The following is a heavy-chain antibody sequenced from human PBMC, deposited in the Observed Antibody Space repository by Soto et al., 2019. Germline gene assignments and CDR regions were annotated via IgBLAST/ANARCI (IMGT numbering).Heavy chain of an antibody. CDR2: IYYSGTT. D-gene: IGHD5-18*01. CDR3: ARGRGYSYGPYYFDY. CDR1: GGSISSEGYY. V-gene: IGHV4-31*03. Sequence: QVPLQESGPGLVKPSQTLSLTCTVSGGSISSEGYYWSWFRQLPGKGLEWIGDIYYSGTTYHNPSVRGGLTIAGDASKSQCSLKLSSVTAADTALYYCARGRGYSYGPYYFDYWGQGTLVTVSS. J-gene: IGHJ4*02.